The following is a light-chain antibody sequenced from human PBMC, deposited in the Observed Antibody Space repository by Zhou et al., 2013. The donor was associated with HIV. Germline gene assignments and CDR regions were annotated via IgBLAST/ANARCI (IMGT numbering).Light chain of an antibody. CDR2: GAS. CDR3: QQRSNWPPSIT. CDR1: QSVSRSY. J-gene: IGKJ5*01. V-gene: IGKV3D-20*02. Sequence: EIVLTQSPGTLSLSPGERATLSCGASQSVSRSYLAWYQQKPGQAPRLLIYGASSRATGIPDRFSGSGSGTDFTLTISRLEPEDFAVYYCQQRSNWPPSITFGQGTRLXIK.